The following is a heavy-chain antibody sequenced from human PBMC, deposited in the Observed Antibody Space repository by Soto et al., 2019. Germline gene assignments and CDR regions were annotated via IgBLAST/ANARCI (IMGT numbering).Heavy chain of an antibody. CDR2: ISGSGGSA. CDR1: GFTFSNYA. J-gene: IGHJ5*02. CDR3: AKDPYSGVLVPVAIGFDP. D-gene: IGHD2-2*01. V-gene: IGHV3-23*01. Sequence: GGSLRLSCAASGFTFSNYARTWVRQGPGKGLEWVSAISGSGGSAYYADSVKGRFTISRDNSKNTLYLQMNSLRADDSGVYYCAKDPYSGVLVPVAIGFDPWGPGTLVTVYS.